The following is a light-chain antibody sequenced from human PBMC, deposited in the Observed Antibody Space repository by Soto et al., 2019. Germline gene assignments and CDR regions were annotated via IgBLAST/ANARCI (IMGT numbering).Light chain of an antibody. CDR3: VLSHSAAGV. CDR2: DTT. CDR1: TGAVTSGHY. Sequence: QAVVTQETSLTVSPGGTVTLTCGSSTGAVTSGHYPYWFQQKPGQAPRTLISDTTNTYSWTPARFSGSLLGGKAALTLSGALPEDEAEYYCVLSHSAAGVFGGGTKLTVL. J-gene: IGLJ2*01. V-gene: IGLV7-46*01.